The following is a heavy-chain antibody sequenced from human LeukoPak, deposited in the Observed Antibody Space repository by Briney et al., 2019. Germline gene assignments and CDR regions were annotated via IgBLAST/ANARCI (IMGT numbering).Heavy chain of an antibody. CDR2: IYYSGNT. D-gene: IGHD3/OR15-3a*01. CDR3: ARQTGSGLFILP. V-gene: IGHV4-39*01. J-gene: IGHJ4*02. Sequence: SETLSLTCTVSGVSISSSNSYWGWIRQPPGKGLGWIGSIYYSGNTYYNASLKSQVSISIDTSKNQFSLRLASVTAADTAVYYCARQTGSGLFILPGGQGTLVTVSS. CDR1: GVSISSSNSY.